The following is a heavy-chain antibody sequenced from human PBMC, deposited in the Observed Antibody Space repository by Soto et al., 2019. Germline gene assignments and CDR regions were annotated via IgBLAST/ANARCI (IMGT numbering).Heavy chain of an antibody. CDR3: ARGGIVAARGLKPFDS. V-gene: IGHV3-53*02. CDR2: LYSGGTT. J-gene: IGHJ4*02. Sequence: EVQLVETGGGLIQPGGSLRLSCAASGFTVSGDYMSWVRQAPGEGLEWVSVLYSGGTTYYADSVKGRFTISRDNSKNTLYLQMNSLRVEDTAMYYCARGGIVAARGLKPFDSWGQGTLVTVSS. CDR1: GFTVSGDY. D-gene: IGHD1-26*01.